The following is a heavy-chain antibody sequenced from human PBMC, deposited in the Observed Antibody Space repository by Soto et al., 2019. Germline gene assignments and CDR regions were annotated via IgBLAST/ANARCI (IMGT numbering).Heavy chain of an antibody. CDR3: AKEGTYSSSWYYYYYGMDV. Sequence: GSLRLSCATSGFTFRDYAMSWVRQAPGKGLEWVSTISGSGGSTYYADSVKGRFTISRDNSKNTLYLQMNSLRAEDTAVYYCAKEGTYSSSWYYYYYGMDVWGQGTTVTVSS. V-gene: IGHV3-23*01. J-gene: IGHJ6*02. D-gene: IGHD6-13*01. CDR1: GFTFRDYA. CDR2: ISGSGGST.